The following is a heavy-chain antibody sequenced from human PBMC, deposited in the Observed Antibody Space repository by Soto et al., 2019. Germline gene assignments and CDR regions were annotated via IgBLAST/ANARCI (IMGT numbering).Heavy chain of an antibody. CDR1: GASITSYN. CDR3: ARRAVVAVTGSLDNWLDP. J-gene: IGHJ5*02. D-gene: IGHD2-21*01. V-gene: IGHV4-59*01. CDR2: VYNSGST. Sequence: SETLSLTCTVSGASITSYNWNWLRQPPGKALEWIGYVYNSGSTNYNPSLKSRVTISVDTSKNQFSLKVNSVTAADTAVYYCARRAVVAVTGSLDNWLDPWGQGILVT.